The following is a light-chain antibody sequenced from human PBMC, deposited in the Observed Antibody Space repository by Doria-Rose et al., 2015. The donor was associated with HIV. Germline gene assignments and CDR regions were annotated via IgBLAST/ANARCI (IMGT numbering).Light chain of an antibody. CDR1: QGIRNS. J-gene: IGKJ2*01. CDR2: AAS. CDR3: QQYYSTHQT. Sequence: DIRVTQSPSSLSASVGDRVTITCRASQGIRNSLAWYQQKPGKAPKLLVYAASTLESGVPSRFSGSGSRTDYTLTISSLQPEDFATYYCQQYYSTHQTVGQGTKLESK. V-gene: IGKV1-NL1*01.